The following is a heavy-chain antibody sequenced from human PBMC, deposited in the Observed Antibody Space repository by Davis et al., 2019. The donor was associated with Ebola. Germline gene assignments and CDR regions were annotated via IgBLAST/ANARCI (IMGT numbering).Heavy chain of an antibody. CDR2: INPNSGGT. D-gene: IGHD3-10*01. V-gene: IGHV1-2*02. Sequence: ASVKVSCKASGGTFSSYAISWVRQAPGQGLEWMGWINPNSGGTNYAQKFQGRVTMTRDTSISTAYMELSRLRSDDTAVYYCARGLDSGWFDPWGQGTLVTVSS. CDR3: ARGLDSGWFDP. J-gene: IGHJ5*02. CDR1: GGTFSSYA.